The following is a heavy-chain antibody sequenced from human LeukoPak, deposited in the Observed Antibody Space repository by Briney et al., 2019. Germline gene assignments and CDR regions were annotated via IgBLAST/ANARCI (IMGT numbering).Heavy chain of an antibody. CDR3: AAPYCSSTSCYRDAFDI. CDR2: IVVGSGNT. D-gene: IGHD2-2*01. J-gene: IGHJ3*02. CDR1: GFTFTSSA. V-gene: IGHV1-58*01. Sequence: GTSVKVSCKASGFTFTSSAVQWVRQARGQRLEWIGWIVVGSGNTNYAQKFQERVTITRDMSTSTAYMELSSLRSEDTAVYYCAAPYCSSTSCYRDAFDIWGQGTMATVSS.